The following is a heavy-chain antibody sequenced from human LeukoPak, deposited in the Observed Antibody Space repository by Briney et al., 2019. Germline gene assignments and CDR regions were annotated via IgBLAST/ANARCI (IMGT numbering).Heavy chain of an antibody. CDR3: ARVITTARHYYYYYGMDV. CDR1: GFTFSSYA. CDR2: ISYDGSNK. V-gene: IGHV3-30-3*01. D-gene: IGHD6-6*01. Sequence: GRSLRLSCAASGFTFSSYAMHWVRQAPGKGLEWVAVISYDGSNKYYADSVKGRFTISRDHSKNTLYLQMNSLRAEDTAVYYCARVITTARHYYYYYGMDVWGQGTTVTVSS. J-gene: IGHJ6*02.